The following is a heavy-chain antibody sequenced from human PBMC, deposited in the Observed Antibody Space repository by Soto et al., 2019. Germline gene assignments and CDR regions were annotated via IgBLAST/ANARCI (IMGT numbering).Heavy chain of an antibody. CDR1: DDSINSDKYY. CDR3: ARQRVDPTLEYDYIWGSYRPTYYFDY. V-gene: IGHV4-39*01. Sequence: SETLSLTCSVSDDSINSDKYYWGWIRQPPGKGLEWIGSIYYRGNAYYNPSLQTRVTISVDTSKNQFSLKLSSVTAADTAVYYCARQRVDPTLEYDYIWGSYRPTYYFDYWGQGTLVTVSS. CDR2: IYYRGNA. J-gene: IGHJ4*02. D-gene: IGHD3-16*02.